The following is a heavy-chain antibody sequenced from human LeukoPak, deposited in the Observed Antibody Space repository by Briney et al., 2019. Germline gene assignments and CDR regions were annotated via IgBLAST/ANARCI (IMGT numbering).Heavy chain of an antibody. CDR3: ARFGDCSDGLCFYYLDP. CDR1: GGSFSGYY. V-gene: IGHV4-34*01. D-gene: IGHD2-15*01. J-gene: IGHJ5*02. CDR2: INHSGST. Sequence: PSETLSLTCAVYGGSFSGYYWSWIRRPPGKGLEWIGEINHSGSTNYNPSLKSRVTISVDTSKNQFSLKLYAVTAADTAVYYCARFGDCSDGLCFYYLDPWGQGTLVTVSS.